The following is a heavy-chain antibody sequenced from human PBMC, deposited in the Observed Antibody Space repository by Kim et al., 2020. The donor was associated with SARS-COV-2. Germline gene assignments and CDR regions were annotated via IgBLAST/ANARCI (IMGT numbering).Heavy chain of an antibody. J-gene: IGHJ5*02. CDR1: GFSLSTSGVC. CDR2: IDWDDDK. D-gene: IGHD3-22*01. CDR3: ARSRKPNYNDSSGCWFVA. Sequence: SGPTLVNPTQTLTLTCTFSGFSLSTSGVCVSWIRQPPGKALEWLALIDWDDDKYYSTSLKTSLTISKDTSKNQLVLTMTNMAPVDTATYYCARSRKPNYNDSSGCWFVAWGKGTLVTVSS. V-gene: IGHV2-70*01.